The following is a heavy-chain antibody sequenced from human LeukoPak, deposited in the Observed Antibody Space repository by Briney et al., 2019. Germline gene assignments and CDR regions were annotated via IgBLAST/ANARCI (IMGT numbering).Heavy chain of an antibody. CDR3: ARSTTGSFDY. Sequence: HSQTLSLTCAISGDTVSAITSSWQWIRQSPSRGLEWLGRTYYRSKWYNEYAESVRSRITINPDTSKNQFSLQLNSVTPGDTAIYYCARSTTGSFDYWGQGTLVTVSS. CDR2: TYYRSKWYN. V-gene: IGHV6-1*01. J-gene: IGHJ4*02. D-gene: IGHD1-1*01. CDR1: GDTVSAITSS.